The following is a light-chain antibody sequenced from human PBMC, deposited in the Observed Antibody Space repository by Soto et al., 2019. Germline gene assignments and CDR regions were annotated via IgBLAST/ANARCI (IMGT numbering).Light chain of an antibody. CDR3: LQDYNYPYT. V-gene: IGKV1-12*01. J-gene: IGKJ2*01. CDR2: GAS. Sequence: DIHITQSPSSVASSVLYILTITCLASQGISTWLAWYQQKPGKAPKLLIYGASSLQSGVPSRFSGSGSGTDFTLTISSLQPEDFATYYCLQDYNYPYTFGQGTKVDIK. CDR1: QGISTW.